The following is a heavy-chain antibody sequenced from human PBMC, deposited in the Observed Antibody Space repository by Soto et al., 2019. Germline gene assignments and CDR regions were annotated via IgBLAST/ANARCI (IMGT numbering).Heavy chain of an antibody. CDR2: INSILGIS. V-gene: IGHV1-69*02. D-gene: IGHD3-16*01. J-gene: IGHJ5*01. CDR3: ARGPVRGMGGDS. Sequence: QVQLVQSGAEVKEPGSSVKVSCKASGGTFNSDTINWVRQAPGQGLEWMGRINSILGISIYAQKFQGRIAITADKSTNSGYMELSSLRSEDTAVYYCARGPVRGMGGDSWGQGTLVTVSS. CDR1: GGTFNSDT.